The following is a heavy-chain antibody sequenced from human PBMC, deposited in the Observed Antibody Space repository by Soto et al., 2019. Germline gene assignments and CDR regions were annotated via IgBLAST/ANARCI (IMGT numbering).Heavy chain of an antibody. CDR2: ISDDGINT. Sequence: QVQLVESGGGVVQPGRSLRLSCAASGFTFSSYGMHWVRQTPGKGLEWVAAISDDGINTYYVDSVKGRFTISRDNSKNTLYLQMDSLRIEDTAVYYCAKVDTSGWPLDPCDFWGQGTLVTVSS. CDR1: GFTFSSYG. J-gene: IGHJ4*02. D-gene: IGHD6-19*01. V-gene: IGHV3-30*18. CDR3: AKVDTSGWPLDPCDF.